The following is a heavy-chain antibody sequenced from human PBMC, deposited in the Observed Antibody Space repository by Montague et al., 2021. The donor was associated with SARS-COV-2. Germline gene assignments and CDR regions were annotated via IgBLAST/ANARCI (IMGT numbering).Heavy chain of an antibody. CDR1: GGSISTDNW. V-gene: IGHV4-4*02. D-gene: IGHD1-26*01. Sequence: SETLSLTCAVSGGSISTDNWWSGGRPPPGRGGVGVGESYHTASTTYNPSHMSRLSMSVDRSWNQFSLRMTSATAADTAIYYCARKGGGRAALAYWGQGTLVTVSS. J-gene: IGHJ4*02. CDR2: SYHTAST. CDR3: ARKGGGRAALAY.